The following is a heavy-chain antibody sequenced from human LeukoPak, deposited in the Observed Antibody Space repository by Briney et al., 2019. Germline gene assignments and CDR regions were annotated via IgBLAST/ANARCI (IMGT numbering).Heavy chain of an antibody. CDR1: GGSISSGDYY. CDR3: AREGRIAVAGLFDY. Sequence: SETLSLTCTVSGGSISSGDYYWSWIRQPPGKGLEWIGYIYYSGSTYYNPSLKSRVTISVDTSKNQFSLKLSSVTAADTAVYYCAREGRIAVAGLFDYWGQGTLVTVSS. D-gene: IGHD6-19*01. CDR2: IYYSGST. J-gene: IGHJ4*02. V-gene: IGHV4-30-4*08.